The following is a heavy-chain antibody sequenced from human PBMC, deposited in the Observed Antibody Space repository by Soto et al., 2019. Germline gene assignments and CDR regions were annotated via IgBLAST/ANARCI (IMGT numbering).Heavy chain of an antibody. D-gene: IGHD1-20*01. V-gene: IGHV4-30-4*01. Sequence: SETLSLTCTVSGGSISSGDNYWTWTRQSPGKGLEWIGNIYFSGKTSYNPSLESRVAMSVDTSKNQFSLRLSSVTAADTAVYYCAKADNCECLHYWGQGTQVTVSS. J-gene: IGHJ4*02. CDR1: GGSISSGDNY. CDR2: IYFSGKT. CDR3: AKADNCECLHY.